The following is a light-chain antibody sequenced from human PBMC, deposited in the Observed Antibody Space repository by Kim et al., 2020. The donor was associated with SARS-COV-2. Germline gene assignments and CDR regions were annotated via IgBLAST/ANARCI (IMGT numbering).Light chain of an antibody. V-gene: IGLV3-19*01. Sequence: SSELTQDPVVSVALGQTVRITCQGDSLTTYFASWYQQKPGQAPVLVFYGKNDRPSGIPDRFSAFSSGNTSSLTIAGAQAEDEADYYCNSRDSSANRWVFGGGTKLTVL. J-gene: IGLJ3*02. CDR2: GKN. CDR1: SLTTYF. CDR3: NSRDSSANRWV.